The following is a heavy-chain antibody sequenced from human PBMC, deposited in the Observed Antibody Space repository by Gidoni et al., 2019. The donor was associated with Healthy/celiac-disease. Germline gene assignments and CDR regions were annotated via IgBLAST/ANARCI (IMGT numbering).Heavy chain of an antibody. D-gene: IGHD3-10*01. J-gene: IGHJ3*02. CDR3: ARDSVLSSEGHAFDI. CDR1: GFTCSSYE. Sequence: EVQLVESGGGLVQPGGSLRLSCAASGFTCSSYEMNWVRQAPGKGLEWVSYISSSGSTIYYADSVKGRFTIARDNAKNSLYLQMNSLRAEDTAVYYCARDSVLSSEGHAFDIWGQGTMVTVSS. V-gene: IGHV3-48*03. CDR2: ISSSGSTI.